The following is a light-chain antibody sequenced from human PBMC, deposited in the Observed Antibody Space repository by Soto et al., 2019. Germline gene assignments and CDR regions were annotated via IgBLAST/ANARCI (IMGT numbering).Light chain of an antibody. J-gene: IGKJ4*01. CDR3: RQYGDWPLT. CDR1: QSVGNN. V-gene: IGKV3-15*01. CDR2: AAS. Sequence: EIVVTQSPATLSVSPGERATLSCRASQSVGNNFAWYQQKPGQAPRLLIFAASTRATGVPARFSGSGSGTEFTLTISSLQAEGFAVYYCRQYGDWPLTFGGGAKVEIE.